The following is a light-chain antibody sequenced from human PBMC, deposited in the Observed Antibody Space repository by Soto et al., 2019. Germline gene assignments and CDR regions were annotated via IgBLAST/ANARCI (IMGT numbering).Light chain of an antibody. Sequence: IVVTQSPATLSVSPGGRATLSCRASQRVTSNIAWYQQKPGRASRLPIHGASTRSTGIPARFRTRGSGTEFTLTVSNPQSDDSKLYCCQRYFNSRYHVGQGTK. V-gene: IGKV3-15*01. J-gene: IGKJ2*01. CDR3: QRYFNSRYH. CDR2: GAS. CDR1: QRVTSN.